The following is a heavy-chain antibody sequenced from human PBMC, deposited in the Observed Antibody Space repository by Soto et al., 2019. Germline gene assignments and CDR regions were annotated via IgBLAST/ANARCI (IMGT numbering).Heavy chain of an antibody. CDR3: ARDRLEEYSSSSGSPDY. CDR2: ISYDGSNK. Sequence: QVQLVESGGGVVQPGRSLRLSCAASGFTFSSYAMHWVRQAPGKGLEWVAVISYDGSNKYYADSVKGRFTISRDNSKNTLYLQMNSLRAEDTAVYCCARDRLEEYSSSSGSPDYWGQGTLVTVSS. CDR1: GFTFSSYA. D-gene: IGHD6-6*01. J-gene: IGHJ4*02. V-gene: IGHV3-30-3*01.